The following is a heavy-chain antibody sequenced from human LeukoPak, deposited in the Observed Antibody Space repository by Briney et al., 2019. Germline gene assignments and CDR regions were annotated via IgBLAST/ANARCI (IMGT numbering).Heavy chain of an antibody. CDR3: ATDLGGSRFDP. J-gene: IGHJ5*02. Sequence: PGGSLRLSCAASGFTFSSYAMSWVRQAPGKGLEWVSAISESGGTTYYPDSVKGRFTISRDNPKNTLDLQMSSLRVEDTAVYYCATDLGGSRFDPWGQGTLVTVSS. CDR1: GFTFSSYA. V-gene: IGHV3-23*01. D-gene: IGHD3-3*01. CDR2: ISESGGTT.